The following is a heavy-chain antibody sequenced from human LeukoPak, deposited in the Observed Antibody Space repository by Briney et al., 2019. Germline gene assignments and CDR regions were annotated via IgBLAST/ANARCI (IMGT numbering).Heavy chain of an antibody. J-gene: IGHJ5*02. Sequence: PSETLSLTCTVSGYSISSNYYWGWIRQPPGKGLEWIGSIYHSGSTYYNPSLKSRGTISVDTSKNQFSLKLSSVTAADTAVYYCARGRYSRSTFDPWGQGTLVTVSS. V-gene: IGHV4-38-2*02. CDR3: ARGRYSRSTFDP. CDR2: IYHSGST. CDR1: GYSISSNYY. D-gene: IGHD3-9*01.